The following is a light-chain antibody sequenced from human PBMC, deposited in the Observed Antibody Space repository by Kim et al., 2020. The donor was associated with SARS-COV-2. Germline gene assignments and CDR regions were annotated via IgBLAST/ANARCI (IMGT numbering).Light chain of an antibody. V-gene: IGLV2-11*01. J-gene: IGLJ1*01. Sequence: QSALTQPRSVSGSPGQSVTISCTGTSSDVGGYNIVSWYQQYPGKAPKVMIYDVNKRPSGVPDRFSGSKSDNTASLTISGLQAEDEADYYCCSYAGSYTYVFGTGTKVTVL. CDR1: SSDVGGYNI. CDR2: DVN. CDR3: CSYAGSYTYV.